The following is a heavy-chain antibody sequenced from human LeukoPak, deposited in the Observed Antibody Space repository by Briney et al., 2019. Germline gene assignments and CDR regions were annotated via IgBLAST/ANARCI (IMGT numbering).Heavy chain of an antibody. CDR3: ARVSGPGFGELFVIKYYFDY. CDR2: IYYSGST. CDR1: GGSISSSSYY. J-gene: IGHJ4*02. V-gene: IGHV4-39*07. Sequence: PSETLSLTCTVSGGSISSSSYYWGWIRQPPGKGLEWIVSIYYSGSTYYNPSLKSRVTISVDTSKNQFSLKLSFVTAADTAVYYCARVSGPGFGELFVIKYYFDYWGQGTLVTVSS. D-gene: IGHD3-10*01.